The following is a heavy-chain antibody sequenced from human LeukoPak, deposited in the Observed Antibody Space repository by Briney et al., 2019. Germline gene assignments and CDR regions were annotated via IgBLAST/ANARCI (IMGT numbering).Heavy chain of an antibody. J-gene: IGHJ4*02. D-gene: IGHD3-10*01. V-gene: IGHV1-18*01. CDR2: ISAKNGNT. CDR1: GYSFSNYG. CDR3: ARASDISWPFEN. Sequence: ASVTVSCKTSGYSFSNYGIVWVRRAPGQGLEWMGWISAKNGNTKNSQKVQGRVTLTTDSSTNIAYLDLRSLRFDDTAVYFCARASDISWPFENWGQGTLVTVSS.